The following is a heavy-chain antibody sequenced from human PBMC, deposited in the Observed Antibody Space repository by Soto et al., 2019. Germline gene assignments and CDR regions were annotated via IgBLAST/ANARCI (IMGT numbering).Heavy chain of an antibody. CDR2: ITPVFGTP. CDR1: GGTFSSYR. Sequence: SVKVSCKVSGGTFSSYRFSWVRQAPGQGLEWMGGITPVFGTPDYAQKFQGRVTVTADRSTNTAYMELSRLTSEDTAVYYCARDLPTLEVRSYGMDVWGQGTTVTVSS. V-gene: IGHV1-69*06. CDR3: ARDLPTLEVRSYGMDV. D-gene: IGHD3-10*01. J-gene: IGHJ6*02.